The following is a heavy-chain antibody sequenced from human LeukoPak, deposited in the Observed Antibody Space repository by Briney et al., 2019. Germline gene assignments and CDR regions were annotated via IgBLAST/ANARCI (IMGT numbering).Heavy chain of an antibody. CDR1: GFTFSSYS. V-gene: IGHV3-21*01. Sequence: GGSLRLSCAASGFTFSSYSMNWVRQVPGKGQERVSSISTSGNYIYYADSVKGRCTISRDNAKNSLYLQMDSLRAEDTAVYYCARDGSSYFDCWGQGTLVAVSP. D-gene: IGHD3-10*01. CDR2: ISTSGNYI. J-gene: IGHJ4*02. CDR3: ARDGSSYFDC.